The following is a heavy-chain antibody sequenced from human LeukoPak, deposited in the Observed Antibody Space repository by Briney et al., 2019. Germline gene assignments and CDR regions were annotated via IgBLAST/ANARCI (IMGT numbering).Heavy chain of an antibody. CDR1: GFTFSSYW. V-gene: IGHV4-59*01. D-gene: IGHD2-15*01. Sequence: GSLRLSCAASGFTFSSYWMSWIRQPPGKGLEWIGYIYYSGSTNYNPSLKSRVTISVDTSKNQFSLKLSSVTAADTAVYYCARAGAYSYYYYGMDVWGQGTTVTVSS. CDR3: ARAGAYSYYYYGMDV. J-gene: IGHJ6*02. CDR2: IYYSGST.